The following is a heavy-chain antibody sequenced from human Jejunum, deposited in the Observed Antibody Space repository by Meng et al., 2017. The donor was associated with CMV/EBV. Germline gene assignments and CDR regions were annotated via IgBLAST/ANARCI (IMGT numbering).Heavy chain of an antibody. CDR3: ARDLSSGWHKVFDS. Sequence: SGFTFSSYWMHWARPVPGKGLEWVANINLDGSQRYFMDSVEGRFTISRDNTKKSLYLQMNSLRVEDTATYYCARDLSSGWHKVFDSWGQGTLVTVSS. J-gene: IGHJ4*02. CDR2: INLDGSQR. V-gene: IGHV3-7*01. D-gene: IGHD6-19*01. CDR1: GFTFSSYW.